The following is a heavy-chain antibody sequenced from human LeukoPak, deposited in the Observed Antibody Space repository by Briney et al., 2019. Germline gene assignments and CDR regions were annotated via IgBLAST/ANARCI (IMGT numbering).Heavy chain of an antibody. D-gene: IGHD4-17*01. CDR3: ASDYGDYVTGVSIWYFDL. J-gene: IGHJ2*01. V-gene: IGHV4-38-2*01. Sequence: KPSETLSLTCAVSGYSISSGYYWGWIRPPPGKGLEWIGSIYHSGSTYYNPSLKSRVTISVDTSKNQFSLKLSSVTAADTAVYYCASDYGDYVTGVSIWYFDLWGRGTLVTVSS. CDR2: IYHSGST. CDR1: GYSISSGYY.